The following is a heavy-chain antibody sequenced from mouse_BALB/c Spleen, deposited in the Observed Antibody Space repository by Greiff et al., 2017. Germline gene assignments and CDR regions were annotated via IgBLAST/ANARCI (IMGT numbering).Heavy chain of an antibody. J-gene: IGHJ4*01. D-gene: IGHD2-1*01. CDR1: GYTFTSYW. CDR3: GRGGNYYYAMDY. V-gene: IGHV1-5*01. Sequence: EVQLQQSGTVLARPGASVKMSCKASGYTFTSYWMHWVKQRPGQGLEWIGAIYPGNSDTSYNQKFKGKAKLTAVTSTSTAYMELSSLTNEDSAVYYCGRGGNYYYAMDYWGQGTSVTVSS. CDR2: IYPGNSDT.